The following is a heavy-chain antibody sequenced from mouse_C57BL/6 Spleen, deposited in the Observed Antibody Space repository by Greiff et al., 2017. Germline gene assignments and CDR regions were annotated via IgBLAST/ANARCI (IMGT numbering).Heavy chain of an antibody. J-gene: IGHJ1*03. V-gene: IGHV1-15*01. D-gene: IGHD2-4*01. Sequence: QVQLQQSGAELVRPGASVTLSCKASGYTFTDYEMHWVKQTPVHGLEWIGAIDPETGGTAYNQKFKGKAILTADKASSTAYLELRRLTSEDSAVYYCTRKSGGNYYDYGGYFDVWGTGTTVTVSS. CDR2: IDPETGGT. CDR3: TRKSGGNYYDYGGYFDV. CDR1: GYTFTDYE.